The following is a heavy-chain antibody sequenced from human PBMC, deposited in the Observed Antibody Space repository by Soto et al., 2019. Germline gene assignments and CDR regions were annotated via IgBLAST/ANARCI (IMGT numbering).Heavy chain of an antibody. CDR1: GGTFSSYA. Sequence: SVKVSCKASGGTFSSYAISWVRQAPGQGLEWMGGIIPIFGTANYAQKFQGRVTITADESTSTAYMELSSLRSEDTAVYYCATDYGGNSVFAFDIWGQGTMVTVSS. V-gene: IGHV1-69*13. J-gene: IGHJ3*02. CDR2: IIPIFGTA. CDR3: ATDYGGNSVFAFDI. D-gene: IGHD4-17*01.